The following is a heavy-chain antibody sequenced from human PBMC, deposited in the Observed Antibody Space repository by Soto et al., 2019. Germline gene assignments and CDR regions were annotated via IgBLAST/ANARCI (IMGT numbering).Heavy chain of an antibody. V-gene: IGHV3-30*18. Sequence: GGSLRLSCAASGFTFSSYGMHWVRQAPGKGLEWVAVISYDGSNKYYADSVKGRFTISRDNSKNTLYLQMNSLRAEDTAVYYCAKDLGGWTKLDAFDIWGQGTMVTVSS. D-gene: IGHD6-19*01. CDR3: AKDLGGWTKLDAFDI. CDR2: ISYDGSNK. CDR1: GFTFSSYG. J-gene: IGHJ3*02.